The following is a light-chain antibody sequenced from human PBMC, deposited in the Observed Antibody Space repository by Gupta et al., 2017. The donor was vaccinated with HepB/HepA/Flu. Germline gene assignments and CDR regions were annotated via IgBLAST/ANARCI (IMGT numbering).Light chain of an antibody. Sequence: HSALTQPASVSGSPGQSITISCTGTSSDVGGYNYVSWYQQHTGKAPKLMIYDVSNRPSGVSNRFSGSKSGNTASLTMSGLKAEEEADYYCSSYTSSSTRVVFGGGNKLPVL. V-gene: IGLV2-14*03. CDR3: SSYTSSSTRVV. CDR1: SSDVGGYNY. CDR2: DVS. J-gene: IGLJ2*01.